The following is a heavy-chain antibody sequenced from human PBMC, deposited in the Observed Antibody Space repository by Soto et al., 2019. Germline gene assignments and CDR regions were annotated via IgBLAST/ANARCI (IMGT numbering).Heavy chain of an antibody. J-gene: IGHJ6*02. V-gene: IGHV6-1*01. CDR1: GDSFSSNSAA. CDR2: TYYRSKWYN. D-gene: IGHD4-17*01. Sequence: PSQTLSLTCAISGDSFSSNSAAWNWIRQSPSRGLEWLGRTYYRSKWYNDYAVSVKSRITINPDTSKNQFSLQLNSVTPEDTAVYYCARAGYGDYGSYYYYYGMDVWGQGTTVTVSS. CDR3: ARAGYGDYGSYYYYYGMDV.